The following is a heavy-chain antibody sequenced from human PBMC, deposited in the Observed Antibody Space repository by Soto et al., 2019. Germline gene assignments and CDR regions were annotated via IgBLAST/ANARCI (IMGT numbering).Heavy chain of an antibody. J-gene: IGHJ4*02. V-gene: IGHV3-23*01. CDR3: AKGGSYCSGGSGYSPMSLHY. Sequence: GGSLRLSCAASGFTFSSYAMSWVRQAPGKGLEWVSAISGSGGSTYYADSVKGRFTISRDNSKNTLYLQMNSLRAEDTAVYYCAKGGSYCSGGSGYSPMSLHYWGQGTLVSVSS. D-gene: IGHD2-15*01. CDR2: ISGSGGST. CDR1: GFTFSSYA.